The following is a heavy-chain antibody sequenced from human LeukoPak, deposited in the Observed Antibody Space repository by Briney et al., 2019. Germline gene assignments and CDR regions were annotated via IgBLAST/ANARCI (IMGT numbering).Heavy chain of an antibody. CDR3: AKGPNSSSWYYFDS. CDR2: ISGSGGST. V-gene: IGHV3-23*01. D-gene: IGHD6-13*01. J-gene: IGHJ4*02. Sequence: PGGSLRLSCAASGFTFSSNAMSWVRQAPGKGLEWVSTISGSGGSTYYADSVKGRFTISRDHSKNTLYLQMNSLRAEDTAVYYCAKGPNSSSWYYFDSWGQGTLVTVSS. CDR1: GFTFSSNA.